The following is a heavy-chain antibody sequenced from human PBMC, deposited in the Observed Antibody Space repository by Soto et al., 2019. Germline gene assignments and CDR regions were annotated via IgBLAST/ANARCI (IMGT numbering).Heavy chain of an antibody. J-gene: IGHJ6*02. CDR3: ARERRYQGMDV. V-gene: IGHV1-3*05. Sequence: QVQLVQSGAEEKKPGASVTVSCKASGYTFTSYAMHWVRQAPGQRLEWMGWINAGNGNTKYSQKFQGRVTITRDTSASTAYMELSSLRSEDTAVYYCARERRYQGMDVWGQGTTVTVSS. CDR1: GYTFTSYA. CDR2: INAGNGNT. D-gene: IGHD2-2*01.